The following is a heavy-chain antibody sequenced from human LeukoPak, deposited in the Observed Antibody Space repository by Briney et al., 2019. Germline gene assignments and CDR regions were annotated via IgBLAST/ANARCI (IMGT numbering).Heavy chain of an antibody. J-gene: IGHJ4*02. V-gene: IGHV3-20*04. CDR2: LNWNGAST. D-gene: IGHD5-24*01. CDR1: GFTFDDYG. Sequence: GGSLRLSCAASGFTFDDYGLSWVRQVPGKGLEWVSGLNWNGASTGYADSVKGRFTISRDNAKNSLYLHMNSLRTEDTALYYCAKSYGYKGQESSLFDYWGQGTLVTVSS. CDR3: AKSYGYKGQESSLFDY.